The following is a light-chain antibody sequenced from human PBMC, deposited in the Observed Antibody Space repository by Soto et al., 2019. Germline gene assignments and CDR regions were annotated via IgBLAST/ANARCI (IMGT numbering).Light chain of an antibody. Sequence: QSALTQPASVSGSPGQSITISCTGTSSDVGGYSFVSWYQQHPGKAPKLIIYGVTRRPSGVSSRFSGSKACNTASLTISGLQAEDEADYYCSSYTNTGRVFGGGTKLTVL. CDR2: GVT. J-gene: IGLJ3*02. CDR1: SSDVGGYSF. CDR3: SSYTNTGRV. V-gene: IGLV2-14*01.